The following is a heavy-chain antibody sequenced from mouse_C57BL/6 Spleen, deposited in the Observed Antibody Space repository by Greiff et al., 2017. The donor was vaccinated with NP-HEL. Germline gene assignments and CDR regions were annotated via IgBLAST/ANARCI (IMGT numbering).Heavy chain of an antibody. CDR1: GFTFSDYG. V-gene: IGHV5-17*01. Sequence: DVMLVESGGGLVKPGGSLKLSCAASGFTFSDYGMHWVRQAPEKGLEWVAYISSGSSTIYYADTVKGRFTISRDNAKNTLFLQMTSLRSEDTAMYYCANPTMSHYYAMDYWGQGTSVTVSS. J-gene: IGHJ4*01. CDR2: ISSGSSTI. CDR3: ANPTMSHYYAMDY. D-gene: IGHD2-10*01.